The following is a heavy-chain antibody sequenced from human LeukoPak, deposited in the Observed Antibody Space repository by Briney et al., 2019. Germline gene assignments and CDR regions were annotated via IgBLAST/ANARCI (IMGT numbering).Heavy chain of an antibody. V-gene: IGHV4-59*01. J-gene: IGHJ5*02. Sequence: SETLSLTCTVSGGSISSYYWNWIRQPPGKGLEWIGFIYYTGSTNYSPSLKSRVTISEETSKNQISLKLSSVTAADTAVYYCVRSFSGTHFEPWGQGTLVTVSS. D-gene: IGHD5-12*01. CDR2: IYYTGST. CDR1: GGSISSYY. CDR3: VRSFSGTHFEP.